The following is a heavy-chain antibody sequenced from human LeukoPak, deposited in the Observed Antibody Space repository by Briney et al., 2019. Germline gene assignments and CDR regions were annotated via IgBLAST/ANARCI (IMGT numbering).Heavy chain of an antibody. CDR1: GFTFSTYS. V-gene: IGHV3-48*04. J-gene: IGHJ4*02. CDR2: ISASSSSI. Sequence: GGSLRLSCEASGFTFSTYSMHWVRQAPGKGLEWVSYISASSSSINYADYVKGRFTISRDNAKNSLYLQMNSLGAEDTAVYYCASPDFWSGYYKYWGQGTLVTVSS. CDR3: ASPDFWSGYYKY. D-gene: IGHD3-3*01.